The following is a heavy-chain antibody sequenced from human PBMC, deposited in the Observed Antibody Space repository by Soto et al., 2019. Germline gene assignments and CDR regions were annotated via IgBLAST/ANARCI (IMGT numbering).Heavy chain of an antibody. Sequence: ASVKVSCKTSGYIFRSYGISWVRQAPGQGLEWMGWISPYSGNTNYAQKLQGRVTMTTDTSTSTVYMEMRSLRSDDTAVYYCAREDFETAANSLDYWGQGTLVTVSS. J-gene: IGHJ4*02. V-gene: IGHV1-18*01. CDR3: AREDFETAANSLDY. CDR2: ISPYSGNT. CDR1: GYIFRSYG. D-gene: IGHD3-9*01.